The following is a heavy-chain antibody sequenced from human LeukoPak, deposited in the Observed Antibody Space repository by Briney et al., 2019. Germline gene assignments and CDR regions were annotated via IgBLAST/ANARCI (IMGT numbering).Heavy chain of an antibody. Sequence: GGSLRLSCAASGFTFSSYAMHWVRQAPGKGLEWVAVISYDGSKKYYADSVKGRFTISRDNSKNTLYLQMNSLRAEDTAVYYCARDFGYDYMDYGMDVWGQGTTVTVSS. D-gene: IGHD3-22*01. J-gene: IGHJ6*02. CDR1: GFTFSSYA. CDR3: ARDFGYDYMDYGMDV. V-gene: IGHV3-30-3*01. CDR2: ISYDGSKK.